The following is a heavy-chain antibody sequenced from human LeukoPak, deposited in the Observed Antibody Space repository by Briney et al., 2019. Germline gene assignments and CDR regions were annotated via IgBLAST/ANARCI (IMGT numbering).Heavy chain of an antibody. V-gene: IGHV3-21*01. CDR2: ISSSSSYI. D-gene: IGHD1-26*01. CDR3: ARVGATHGHFDY. J-gene: IGHJ4*02. Sequence: GSLRLSCAASGFTFSSYSMNWVRQAPGKGLEWVSSISSSSSYIYYADSVKGRFTISRDNAKNSLYLQMNSLRAEDTAVYYCARVGATHGHFDYWGQGTLVTVSS. CDR1: GFTFSSYS.